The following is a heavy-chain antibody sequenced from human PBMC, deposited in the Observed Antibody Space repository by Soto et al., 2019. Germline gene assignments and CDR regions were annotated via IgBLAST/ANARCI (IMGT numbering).Heavy chain of an antibody. V-gene: IGHV4-34*01. CDR3: ARDTGIYDFWSGYYTNYYYYMDV. CDR1: GGSFSGYY. CDR2: INHSGST. Sequence: SENLSLTCAVYGGSFSGYYWSWIRQPPGKGLEWIGEINHSGSTNYNPSLKSRVTISVDTSKNQFSLKLSSVTAADTAVYYCARDTGIYDFWSGYYTNYYYYMDVCGKGTTVTVSS. J-gene: IGHJ6*03. D-gene: IGHD3-3*01.